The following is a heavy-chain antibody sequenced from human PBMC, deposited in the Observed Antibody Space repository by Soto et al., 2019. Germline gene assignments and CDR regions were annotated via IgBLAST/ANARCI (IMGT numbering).Heavy chain of an antibody. CDR3: ASPASEIAAAGTYFDY. CDR1: GGSISSSSYY. Sequence: SETLSLTCTVSGGSISSSSYYWGWIRQPPGKGLEWIGSIYYSGSTYYNPSLKSRVTISVDTSKNQFSLKLSSVTAADTAVYYCASPASEIAAAGTYFDYWGQGTLVTVSS. CDR2: IYYSGST. V-gene: IGHV4-39*01. J-gene: IGHJ4*02. D-gene: IGHD6-13*01.